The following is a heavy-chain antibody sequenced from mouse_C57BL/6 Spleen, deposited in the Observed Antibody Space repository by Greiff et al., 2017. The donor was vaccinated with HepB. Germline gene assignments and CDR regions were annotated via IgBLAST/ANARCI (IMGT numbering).Heavy chain of an antibody. D-gene: IGHD1-1*01. V-gene: IGHV1-64*01. J-gene: IGHJ4*01. CDR2: IHPNSGST. Sequence: QVQLQQPGAELVKPGASVKLSCKASGYTFTSYWMHWVKQRPGQGLEWIGMIHPNSGSTNYNEKFKSKATLTVDKSSSTAYMQLSSLTSEDSAVYYCALYYGSSYAMDYWGQGTSVTVSS. CDR1: GYTFTSYW. CDR3: ALYYGSSYAMDY.